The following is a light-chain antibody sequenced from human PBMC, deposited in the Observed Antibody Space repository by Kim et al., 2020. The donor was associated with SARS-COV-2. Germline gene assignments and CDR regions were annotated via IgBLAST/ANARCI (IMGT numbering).Light chain of an antibody. CDR2: GNS. Sequence: QSVLTQPPSVSGAPGQRVTISCTGSSSNIGAGYVVHWYQQLPGTAPKLLIYGNSNRPSGVPDRFSGSKSGTSASLAITGLQAEDEADYYCQSYDSSLSGSGVFGTGTKVTVL. CDR3: QSYDSSLSGSGV. J-gene: IGLJ1*01. CDR1: SSNIGAGYV. V-gene: IGLV1-40*01.